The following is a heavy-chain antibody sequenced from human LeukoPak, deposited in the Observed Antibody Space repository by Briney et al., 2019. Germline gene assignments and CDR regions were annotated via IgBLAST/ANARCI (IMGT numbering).Heavy chain of an antibody. V-gene: IGHV3-21*01. J-gene: IGHJ4*02. CDR2: ISSSTTYI. CDR3: ARDLTTVIAHVLYFDS. D-gene: IGHD4-11*01. Sequence: GGSLRLSCVASGFTFSDYSMDWVRQSPGKGLEWVASISSSTTYIFYADSVKGRFTISRDNAKNSLYLQMNTLRAEDTAVYYCARDLTTVIAHVLYFDSWGQGTLVTVSS. CDR1: GFTFSDYS.